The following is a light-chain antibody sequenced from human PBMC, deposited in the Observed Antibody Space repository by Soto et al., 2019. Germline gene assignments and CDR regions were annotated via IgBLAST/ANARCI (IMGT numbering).Light chain of an antibody. V-gene: IGKV3-11*01. CDR2: DAS. CDR1: QSVSNY. CDR3: QQRSNWPPVT. J-gene: IGKJ4*01. Sequence: EIVLTQSPATLSLSPGERATLSCRASQSVSNYLAWYQQKPGQAPRLLIYDASNRASGIPARFSGSGSGTDFTLTISSLDTEDFAVYYCQQRSNWPPVTFGGGTKVDIK.